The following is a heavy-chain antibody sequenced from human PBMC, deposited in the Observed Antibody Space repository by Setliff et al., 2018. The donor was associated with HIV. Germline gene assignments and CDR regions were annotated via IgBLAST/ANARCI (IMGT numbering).Heavy chain of an antibody. V-gene: IGHV1-2*02. CDR1: GYTFTAYY. CDR3: ARELPDSSSWVDY. J-gene: IGHJ4*02. CDR2: INPKSGGT. D-gene: IGHD6-13*01. Sequence: ASVKVSCKASGYTFTAYYIHWVRQAPGQGLEWMGWINPKSGGTNYAQKFQGRVTMSSDTSISTAYMELGRLRSDDTAVYYCARELPDSSSWVDYWGQGTLVTVSS.